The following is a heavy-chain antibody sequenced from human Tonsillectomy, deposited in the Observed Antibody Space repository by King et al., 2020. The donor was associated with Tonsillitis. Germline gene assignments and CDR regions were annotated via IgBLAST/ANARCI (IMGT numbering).Heavy chain of an antibody. CDR1: GFTFSSYT. Sequence: QLVQSGGGLVKPGGSLRLSCAASGFTFSSYTMNWVRQAPGKGLEWVSSISSSTTYIYYADSVKGRFTISRDHAKNSLYLHMSSLRADDTAVYSCASSTSIYDYGGNSEFSSDEYFHHWGQGTLVTVSS. CDR2: ISSSTTYI. V-gene: IGHV3-21*01. CDR3: ASSTSIYDYGGNSEFSSDEYFHH. D-gene: IGHD4-23*01. J-gene: IGHJ1*01.